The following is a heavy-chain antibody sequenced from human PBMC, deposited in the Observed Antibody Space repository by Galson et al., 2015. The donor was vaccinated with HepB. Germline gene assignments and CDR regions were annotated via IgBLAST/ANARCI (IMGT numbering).Heavy chain of an antibody. V-gene: IGHV4-59*08. J-gene: IGHJ4*02. CDR2: IHYSGNA. CDR1: GGSISSYY. CDR3: GRFRGGSDYEVVDY. D-gene: IGHD3-10*01. Sequence: SETLSLTCTVSGGSISSYYWNWIRQSPGEGLKWIGYIHYSGNANYSPSFKGRVTMSIDMSRNQFSLSLLSLTAADTAVYYCGRFRGGSDYEVVDYWGQGALVTVSS.